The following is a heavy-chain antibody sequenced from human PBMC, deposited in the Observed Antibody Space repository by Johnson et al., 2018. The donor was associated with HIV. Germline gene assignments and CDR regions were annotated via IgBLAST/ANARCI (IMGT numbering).Heavy chain of an antibody. Sequence: VQLVESGGGLVKPGGSLRLSCAASGFTFSNAWMSWVRQAPGKGLEWVGRIKSKTDGGTTDYAAPVKGRFTISRDDSKNTLYLQMNSLRAEDTAVYYCARDQGSGQAFDIWGQGTMVTVSS. CDR2: IKSKTDGGTT. J-gene: IGHJ3*02. CDR3: ARDQGSGQAFDI. CDR1: GFTFSNAW. V-gene: IGHV3-15*01.